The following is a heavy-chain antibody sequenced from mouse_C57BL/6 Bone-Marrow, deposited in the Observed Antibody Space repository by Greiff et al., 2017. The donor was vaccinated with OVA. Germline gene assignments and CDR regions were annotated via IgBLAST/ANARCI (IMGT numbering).Heavy chain of an antibody. CDR1: GYTFTSYW. CDR2: IHPNSGST. J-gene: IGHJ4*01. V-gene: IGHV1-64*01. CDR3: AIILSSLGYAKDY. Sequence: QVQLQQPGAELVKPGASVKLSCKASGYTFTSYWMHWVKQRPGQGLEWIGMIHPNSGSTNYNEKFKSKATLTVDKSSSTAYMQLSSLTSEDYAVYDCAIILSSLGYAKDYWGQGTAVTVTS. D-gene: IGHD1-1*02.